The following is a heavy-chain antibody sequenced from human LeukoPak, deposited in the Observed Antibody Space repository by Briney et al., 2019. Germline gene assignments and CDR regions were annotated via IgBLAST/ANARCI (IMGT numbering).Heavy chain of an antibody. Sequence: SETLSLTCTVSGGSISSSSYYWGWIRQPPGKGLEWIGSIYYSGSTYYNPSLKSRVTISVDTSKNQFSLKLSSVTAADTAVYYCARVGYYYDSSGYYGYYFDYWGQGTLVTVSS. CDR1: GGSISSSSYY. CDR2: IYYSGST. CDR3: ARVGYYYDSSGYYGYYFDY. J-gene: IGHJ4*02. D-gene: IGHD3-22*01. V-gene: IGHV4-39*07.